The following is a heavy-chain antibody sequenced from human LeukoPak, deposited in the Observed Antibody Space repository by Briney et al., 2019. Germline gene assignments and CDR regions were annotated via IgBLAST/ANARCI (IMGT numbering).Heavy chain of an antibody. Sequence: PSETLSLTCAVYGGSFSGYYWSWIRQPPGKGLEWIGEINHSGSTNYNPSLKSRVTISVDTSKNQFSLKLSSVTAADTAVYYCARAGGFWSGYYPFDYWGQGTLVTVSS. J-gene: IGHJ4*02. V-gene: IGHV4-34*01. D-gene: IGHD3-3*01. CDR1: GGSFSGYY. CDR3: ARAGGFWSGYYPFDY. CDR2: INHSGST.